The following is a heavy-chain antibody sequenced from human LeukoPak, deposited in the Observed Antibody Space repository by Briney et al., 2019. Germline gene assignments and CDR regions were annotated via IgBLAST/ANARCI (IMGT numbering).Heavy chain of an antibody. CDR3: AKVRGTYSSGYFFDY. Sequence: GGSLRLSRAASGFTFDNYAMHWVRQAPGKGLEWLSIISWNSGYIGYADSVKGRFTISRDNAKESLDLQMNSLRAEDTAFYYCAKVRGTYSSGYFFDYWGQGTLVTVSS. CDR1: GFTFDNYA. D-gene: IGHD6-19*01. J-gene: IGHJ4*02. CDR2: ISWNSGYI. V-gene: IGHV3-9*01.